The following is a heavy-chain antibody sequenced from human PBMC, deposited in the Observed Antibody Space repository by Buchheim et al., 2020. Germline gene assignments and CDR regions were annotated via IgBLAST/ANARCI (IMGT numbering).Heavy chain of an antibody. CDR1: GFSFSSYW. CDR3: ARGIAATANPNWFDP. D-gene: IGHD6-25*01. CDR2: ITSDGSGT. V-gene: IGHV3-74*01. J-gene: IGHJ5*02. Sequence: EVQLVESGGGLVQPGGSLRLSCAASGFSFSSYWMHWVRQAPGRGLVWVSRITSDGSGTGYADSVTGRFTISRDNAKNTLYLQMNSLSPEDTADNYCARGIAATANPNWFDPWGQGTL.